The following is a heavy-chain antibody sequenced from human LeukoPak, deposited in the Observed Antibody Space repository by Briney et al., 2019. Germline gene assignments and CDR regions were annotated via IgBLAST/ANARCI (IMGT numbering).Heavy chain of an antibody. V-gene: IGHV1-8*01. Sequence: GASVKVSCKASGYTFTSYDINWVRQATGQGLEWMGWMNPNSGNTGYAQKFQGRVTITRNTSISTAYMELSSLRSEDTAVYYCARGFFSRGGSGSYRRYYYMDVWGKGTTVTVSS. CDR2: MNPNSGNT. CDR3: ARGFFSRGGSGSYRRYYYMDV. J-gene: IGHJ6*03. CDR1: GYTFTSYD. D-gene: IGHD3-10*01.